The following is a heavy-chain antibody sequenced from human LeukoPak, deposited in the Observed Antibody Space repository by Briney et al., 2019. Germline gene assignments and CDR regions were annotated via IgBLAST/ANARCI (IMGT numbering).Heavy chain of an antibody. CDR1: GGSFSGYY. V-gene: IGHV4-34*01. Sequence: PSETLSLTCAVYGGSFSGYYWSWIRQPPGKGLEWIGEINHSGSTNYNPSLKSRVTISVDTSKNQFSLKLSSVTAADTAVYYCASRFYYYDSSGYYERIKPLHRYFQHWGRGNLVTVSS. CDR3: ASRFYYYDSSGYYERIKPLHRYFQH. CDR2: INHSGST. J-gene: IGHJ1*01. D-gene: IGHD3-22*01.